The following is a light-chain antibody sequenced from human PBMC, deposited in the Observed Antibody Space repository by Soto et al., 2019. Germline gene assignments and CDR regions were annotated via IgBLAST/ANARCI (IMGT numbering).Light chain of an antibody. Sequence: QSALTQPPSASGSPGQSVTISCTGTSSDVGGYNYVSWYQQHPGKAPKLMIYEVSKRPSGVPDRFSDSKSGNTASLTVSGLQAEDEADYYCSSYAYSNNFGVVFGGGTKLTVL. CDR3: SSYAYSNNFGVV. J-gene: IGLJ2*01. CDR1: SSDVGGYNY. CDR2: EVS. V-gene: IGLV2-8*01.